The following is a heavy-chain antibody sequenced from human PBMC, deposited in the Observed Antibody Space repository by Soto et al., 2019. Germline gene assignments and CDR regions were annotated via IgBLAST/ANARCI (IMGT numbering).Heavy chain of an antibody. CDR2: ISSSSSYI. Sequence: EVQLVESGGGLVKPGGSLRLSCAASGFTFSSYSMNWVRQAPGKGLEWVSSISSSSSYIYYADSVQGRITISRDNAKNSLYMQMNSLRAEDTAVYYCARDSCSSTSCFDWGQGTLVTVSS. CDR1: GFTFSSYS. CDR3: ARDSCSSTSCFD. J-gene: IGHJ4*02. D-gene: IGHD2-2*01. V-gene: IGHV3-21*01.